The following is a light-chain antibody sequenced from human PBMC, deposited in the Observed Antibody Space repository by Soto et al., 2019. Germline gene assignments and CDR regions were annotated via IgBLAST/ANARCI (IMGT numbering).Light chain of an antibody. J-gene: IGLJ3*02. CDR1: SSYVGGYDY. CDR2: EVN. Sequence: QSALSQPASVSGSPGQSITISCTGSSSYVGGYDYVSWYQPHPGKAPKLMIYEVNNRPSGVSNRFSGSKSGNKASLTISGLQAEDDADYYCSSYTSSSSWVFGGGTKLT. CDR3: SSYTSSSSWV. V-gene: IGLV2-14*01.